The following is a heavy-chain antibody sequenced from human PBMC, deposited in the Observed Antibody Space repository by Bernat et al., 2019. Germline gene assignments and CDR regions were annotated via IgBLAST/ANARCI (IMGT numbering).Heavy chain of an antibody. D-gene: IGHD2-8*01. CDR2: IYYSGST. Sequence: QVQRQESGSGLVKPSETLSLTCTVSGGAISSYYWSWIRQPPGKGLEWIGDIYYSGSTNYNPSLKSRVTISVDTSMNQCSRNLSSVTAADTAVYYCARNVLHRYYYYGMDVWGQGTTVNVSS. V-gene: IGHV4-59*08. CDR1: GGAISSYY. CDR3: ARNVLHRYYYYGMDV. J-gene: IGHJ6*02.